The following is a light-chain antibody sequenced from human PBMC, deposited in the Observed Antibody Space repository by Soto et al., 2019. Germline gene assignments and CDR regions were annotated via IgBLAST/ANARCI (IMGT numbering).Light chain of an antibody. CDR3: SSYSSSSTLI. V-gene: IGLV2-8*01. CDR1: SSDIGGHDS. CDR2: EVT. J-gene: IGLJ2*01. Sequence: QSALTQPPSASGSPGQSVAVSCTGTSSDIGGHDSVSWYQQHPGKAPKLMIYEVTKRPSGVPDRFSGSKSGNTASLTGSGLQAEDEADYYCSSYSSSSTLIFGGGTKLTVL.